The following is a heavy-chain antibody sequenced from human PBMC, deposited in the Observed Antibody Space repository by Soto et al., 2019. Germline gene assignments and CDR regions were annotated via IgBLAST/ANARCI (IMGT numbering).Heavy chain of an antibody. J-gene: IGHJ5*02. Sequence: HSETLSLTCTVSGGSISSGDYYWSWIRQHPGKGLEWIGYIYYSGSTYYNPSLKSRVTISVDTSKNQFSLKLSSVTAADTAVYYCARWWSGSRQGFDPWGQGTLATVSS. CDR2: IYYSGST. CDR3: ARWWSGSRQGFDP. D-gene: IGHD3-3*01. CDR1: GGSISSGDYY. V-gene: IGHV4-31*03.